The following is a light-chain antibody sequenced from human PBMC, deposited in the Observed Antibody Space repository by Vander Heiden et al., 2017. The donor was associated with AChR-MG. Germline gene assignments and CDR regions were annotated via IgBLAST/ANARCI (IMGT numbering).Light chain of an antibody. CDR2: DNN. CDR1: RSNIGNHY. J-gene: IGLJ1*01. V-gene: IGLV1-51*01. CDR3: EAWDSSLSVAV. Sequence: QSVLTQPPSVSAAPGQKVTISCSGSRSNIGNHYVSWYQQIPGSTPKHLMYDNNERPSGIPDRFSGAKSGTSATLGITGLQTGDEADYYCEAWDSSLSVAVFGTGTSVTVL.